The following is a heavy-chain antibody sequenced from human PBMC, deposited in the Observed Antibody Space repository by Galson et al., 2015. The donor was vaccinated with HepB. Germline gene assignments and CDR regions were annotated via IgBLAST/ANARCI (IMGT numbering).Heavy chain of an antibody. D-gene: IGHD3-3*01. Sequence: SLRLSCAASGFTFSDYYMNWIRQAPGKGLEWVSYISNSGSTIFYADSVKGRFTISRDNAKNSLYLQMNSLRADDTAVYYCATYYDFWSGYDPHTLDIWGQGTMVTVSS. CDR3: ATYYDFWSGYDPHTLDI. CDR1: GFTFSDYY. V-gene: IGHV3-11*01. CDR2: ISNSGSTI. J-gene: IGHJ3*02.